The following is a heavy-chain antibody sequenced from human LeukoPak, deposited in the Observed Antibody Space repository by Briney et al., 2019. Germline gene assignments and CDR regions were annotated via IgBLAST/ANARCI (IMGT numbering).Heavy chain of an antibody. Sequence: GGSLRLSCVASGVAIRNSWMSWVRQAPGKGLEWVANIHPDGSVQNYVDSVKGRFTISRDNAKNSLYLQINNLRAEDTAVYYCASTFPYCSDDDCALGGQRTLVTVSS. CDR3: ASTFPYCSDDDCAL. CDR2: IHPDGSVQ. V-gene: IGHV3-7*01. D-gene: IGHD2-15*01. CDR1: GVAIRNSW. J-gene: IGHJ1*01.